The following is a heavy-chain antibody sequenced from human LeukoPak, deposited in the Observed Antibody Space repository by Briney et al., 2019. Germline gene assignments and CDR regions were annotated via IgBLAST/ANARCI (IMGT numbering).Heavy chain of an antibody. J-gene: IGHJ3*02. V-gene: IGHV4-4*07. CDR2: IYTSGST. CDR1: GGSISSYY. Sequence: SETLSLTCTVSGGSISSYYWNWIRQPAGKGLEWIGRIYTSGSTNYNPSLKSRVTMSVDTSKNQFSLKLSSVTAADTAVYYCAREVDIVVVVAATSCAFDIWGQGTMVTVSS. D-gene: IGHD2-15*01. CDR3: AREVDIVVVVAATSCAFDI.